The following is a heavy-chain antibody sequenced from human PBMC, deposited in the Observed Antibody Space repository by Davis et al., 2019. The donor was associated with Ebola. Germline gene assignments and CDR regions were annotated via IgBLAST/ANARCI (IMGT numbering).Heavy chain of an antibody. V-gene: IGHV1-18*01. J-gene: IGHJ6*02. Sequence: AASVKVSCKASGYTFTSYGISWVRQAPGQGLEWMGWISAYNGYTNYAQKLQGRVTMTRDTSTSTVYMELSSLRSEDTAVYYCARGDFMPGFLEWSLDYYYYGMDVWGQGTTVTVSS. D-gene: IGHD3-3*01. CDR3: ARGDFMPGFLEWSLDYYYYGMDV. CDR2: ISAYNGYT. CDR1: GYTFTSYG.